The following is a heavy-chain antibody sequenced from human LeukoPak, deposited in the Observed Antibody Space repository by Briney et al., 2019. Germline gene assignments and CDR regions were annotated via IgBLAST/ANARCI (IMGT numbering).Heavy chain of an antibody. Sequence: GASVKVSCKASGYTFTSYGISWVRQAPGQGLEWMGWISPYNGNTNYAQKLQGRVTMTTDTSTSTAYMELRSLRSDDTAVYYCAIDRQWLVRNYFDYWGQGTLVTVSS. J-gene: IGHJ4*02. CDR3: AIDRQWLVRNYFDY. CDR1: GYTFTSYG. D-gene: IGHD6-19*01. V-gene: IGHV1-18*01. CDR2: ISPYNGNT.